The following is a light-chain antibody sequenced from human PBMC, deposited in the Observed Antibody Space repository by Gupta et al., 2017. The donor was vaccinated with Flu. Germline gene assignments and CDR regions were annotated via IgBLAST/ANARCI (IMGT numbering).Light chain of an antibody. Sequence: QMTQSPSSLSASVGDSVTITCRASQDIGHNLGWYQQKPGKAPERLIYGASSLQGGVPSRFSGSGSGTEFTLTISSLQPEDFVTYYCLQDGSYPRTCGQGTKVEIK. V-gene: IGKV1-17*01. J-gene: IGKJ1*01. CDR2: GAS. CDR3: LQDGSYPRT. CDR1: QDIGHN.